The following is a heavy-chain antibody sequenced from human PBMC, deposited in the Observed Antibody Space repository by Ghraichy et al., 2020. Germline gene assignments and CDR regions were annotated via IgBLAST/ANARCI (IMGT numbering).Heavy chain of an antibody. CDR1: GYTFTSYG. V-gene: IGHV1-18*04. D-gene: IGHD3-10*01. CDR3: ARTEMVRGVIMGSHDY. Sequence: ASVKVSCKASGYTFTSYGISWVRQAPGQGLEWMGWISAYNGNTNYAQKLQGRVTMTTDTSTSTAYMELRSLRSDDTAVYYCARTEMVRGVIMGSHDYWGQGTLVTVSS. J-gene: IGHJ4*02. CDR2: ISAYNGNT.